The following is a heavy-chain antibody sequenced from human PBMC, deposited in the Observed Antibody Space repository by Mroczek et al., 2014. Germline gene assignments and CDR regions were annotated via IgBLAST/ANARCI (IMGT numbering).Heavy chain of an antibody. CDR2: INPNSGGT. CDR1: GYTFTGYY. V-gene: IGHV1-2*02. J-gene: IGHJ5*02. D-gene: IGHD6-19*01. Sequence: VQLVESGAEVKKPGASVKVSCKASGYTFTGYYMHWVRQAPGQGLEWMGWINPNSGGTNYAQKFQGRVTMTRDTSISTAYMELSRLRSDDTAVYYCARDEGIAVLYNWFDPWGQGTLVTVSS. CDR3: ARDEGIAVLYNWFDP.